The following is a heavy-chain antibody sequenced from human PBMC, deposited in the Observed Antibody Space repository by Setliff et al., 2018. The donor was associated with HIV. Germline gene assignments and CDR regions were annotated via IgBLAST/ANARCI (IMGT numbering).Heavy chain of an antibody. D-gene: IGHD3-22*01. J-gene: IGHJ1*01. CDR3: VRGVTRDISGYYRDEYFQH. CDR1: GYTLSELS. Sequence: ASVKVSCKVYGYTLSELSIHWVRQAPGKGLEWMGYFDPQDGETVYAQSLQGRVTLTTDTSTNTAYMEMRTLRSDDTAVYYCVRGVTRDISGYYRDEYFQHWGQGTPVTVSS. CDR2: FDPQDGET. V-gene: IGHV1-24*01.